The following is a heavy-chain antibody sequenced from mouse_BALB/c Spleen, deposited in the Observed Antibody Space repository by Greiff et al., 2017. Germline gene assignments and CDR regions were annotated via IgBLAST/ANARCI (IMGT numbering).Heavy chain of an antibody. CDR3: ARSPDGYNYWYFDV. D-gene: IGHD2-3*01. CDR2: ISYSGST. V-gene: IGHV3-2*02. CDR1: GYSITSDYA. J-gene: IGHJ1*01. Sequence: EVKLMESGPGLVKPSQSLSLTCTVTGYSITSDYAWNWIRQFPGNKLEWMGYISYSGSTSYNPSLKSRISITRDTSKNQFFLQLNSVTTEDTATYYCARSPDGYNYWYFDVWGAGTTVTVSS.